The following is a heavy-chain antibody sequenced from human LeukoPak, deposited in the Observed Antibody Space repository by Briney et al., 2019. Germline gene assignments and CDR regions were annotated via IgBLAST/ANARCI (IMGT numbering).Heavy chain of an antibody. CDR2: IYPGDSDT. J-gene: IGHJ4*02. CDR1: GYIFTSYW. Sequence: GESLQISCKGSGYIFTSYWIGWVRQLPGKGLEWMGIIYPGDSDTRYSPSFQGQVTISADKSISTAYLQWSSLKASDTAMYYCARRVDSSGYYYEYYFDYWGQGTLVTVSS. CDR3: ARRVDSSGYYYEYYFDY. D-gene: IGHD3-22*01. V-gene: IGHV5-51*01.